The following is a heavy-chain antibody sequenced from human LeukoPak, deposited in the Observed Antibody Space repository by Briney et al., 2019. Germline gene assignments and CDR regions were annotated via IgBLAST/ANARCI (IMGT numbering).Heavy chain of an antibody. J-gene: IGHJ4*02. CDR3: ARGRATIFGVVIYDY. D-gene: IGHD3-3*01. CDR2: IYYSGST. V-gene: IGHV4-59*01. CDR1: GGSISSYY. Sequence: SETLSLTCTVSGGSISSYYWSWIRQPPGKGLEWIGYIYYSGSTNYNPSLKSRVTISVDTSKSQFSLKLSSVTAADTAVYYCARGRATIFGVVIYDYWGQGTLVTVSS.